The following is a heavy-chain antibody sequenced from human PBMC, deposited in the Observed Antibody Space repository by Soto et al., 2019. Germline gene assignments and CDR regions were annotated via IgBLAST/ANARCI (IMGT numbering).Heavy chain of an antibody. CDR3: TRDGGWLRKGGAFDI. CDR2: IRSKAYGGTT. J-gene: IGHJ3*02. D-gene: IGHD5-12*01. Sequence: GGSLRLSCTASGFTFGDYAMSWFRQAPGKGLEWVGFIRSKAYGGTTEYAASVKGRFTISRDDSKSIAYLQMNSLKTEDTAVYYCTRDGGWLRKGGAFDIWGQGTMVTVSS. V-gene: IGHV3-49*03. CDR1: GFTFGDYA.